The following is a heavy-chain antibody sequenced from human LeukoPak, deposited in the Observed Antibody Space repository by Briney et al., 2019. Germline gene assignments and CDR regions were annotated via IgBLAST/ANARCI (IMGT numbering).Heavy chain of an antibody. CDR1: GFIFDNYE. CDR3: AKDLDTYGDYALFDY. D-gene: IGHD4-17*01. Sequence: GGSLRLSCTASGFIFDNYEMNWVRQAPGKGLEWVSSISSSSSYIYYADSVKGRFTISRDNAKNSLYLQMNSLRAEDTAVYYCAKDLDTYGDYALFDYWGQGTLVTVSS. CDR2: ISSSSSYI. V-gene: IGHV3-21*01. J-gene: IGHJ4*02.